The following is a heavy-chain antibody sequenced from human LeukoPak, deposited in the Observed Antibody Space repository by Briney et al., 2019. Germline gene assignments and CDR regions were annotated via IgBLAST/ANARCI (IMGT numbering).Heavy chain of an antibody. CDR1: GYSFTSYW. Sequence: GESLKISCKGSGYSFTSYWIGWVRQMPGKGLEWMGIIYPGDSYTRYSPSFQGQVTISADKPISTAYLQWSSLKASDTAMYYCARIGCSSTSCPTPFYYYYGMDVWGQGTTVTVSS. CDR2: IYPGDSYT. CDR3: ARIGCSSTSCPTPFYYYYGMDV. D-gene: IGHD2-2*01. V-gene: IGHV5-51*04. J-gene: IGHJ6*02.